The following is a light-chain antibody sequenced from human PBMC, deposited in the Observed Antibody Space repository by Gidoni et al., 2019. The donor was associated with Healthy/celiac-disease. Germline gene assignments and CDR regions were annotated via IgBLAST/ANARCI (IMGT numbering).Light chain of an antibody. J-gene: IGKJ1*01. CDR2: GSS. CDR3: QQYGSSAWT. Sequence: EIVLTQSPCTLSLSPGERATLSCRASQSVSSSYLAWYQQIPGQAPRLLLYGSSSRATGIPDRFRGSGSGTDFTLTISRLEPEDFAVYYCQQYGSSAWTFGQGTKVEIK. V-gene: IGKV3-20*01. CDR1: QSVSSSY.